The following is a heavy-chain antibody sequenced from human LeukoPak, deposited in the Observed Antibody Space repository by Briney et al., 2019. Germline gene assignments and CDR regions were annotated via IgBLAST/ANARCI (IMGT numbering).Heavy chain of an antibody. CDR1: GGSISSSNW. V-gene: IGHV4-4*02. Sequence: SETLSLTCAVSGGSISSSNWWSWVRQPPGKGLEWIGEIYHSGSTNYNPSLKSRVTISVDKSKNQFSLKLSSVTAADTAVYYCARGIYDSSGYSFDYWGQGTLVTVSS. J-gene: IGHJ4*02. CDR2: IYHSGST. CDR3: ARGIYDSSGYSFDY. D-gene: IGHD3-22*01.